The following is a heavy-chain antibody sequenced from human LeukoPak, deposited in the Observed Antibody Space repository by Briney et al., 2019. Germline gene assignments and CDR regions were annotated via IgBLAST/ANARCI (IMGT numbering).Heavy chain of an antibody. CDR1: GFTFSTYG. J-gene: IGHJ6*02. CDR3: AKERIRMVGGAFSHGMDV. Sequence: PGRSLRLSCAASGFTFSTYGMHWVRQAPGKGLEWVAVISYDESNKWYADSVKGRFTISRDNSKNTLYLQMNSLRAEDTAVYYRAKERIRMVGGAFSHGMDVWGQGTTLTVSS. D-gene: IGHD3-10*01. V-gene: IGHV3-30*18. CDR2: ISYDESNK.